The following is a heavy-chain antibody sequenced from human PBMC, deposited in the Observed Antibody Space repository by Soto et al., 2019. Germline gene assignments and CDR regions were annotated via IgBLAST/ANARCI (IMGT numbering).Heavy chain of an antibody. J-gene: IGHJ6*03. V-gene: IGHV3-15*01. CDR3: TTGYDFWSGPPDYYYYYMDV. D-gene: IGHD3-3*01. Sequence: GGSLRLSCAASGFTFSNAWMSWVRQAPGKGLEWVGRIKSKTDGGTTDYAAPVKGRFTISRDDSKNTLYLQMNSLKTEDTAVYYCTTGYDFWSGPPDYYYYYMDVWGQGTTVTVSS. CDR2: IKSKTDGGTT. CDR1: GFTFSNAW.